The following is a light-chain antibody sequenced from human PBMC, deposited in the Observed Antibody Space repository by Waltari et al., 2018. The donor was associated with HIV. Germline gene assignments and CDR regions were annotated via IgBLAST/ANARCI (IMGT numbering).Light chain of an antibody. Sequence: QSALTQPPSASGSPGQSVTISCTGTSSDVGGYKYDSWYQQHLGRAPKLIIYEVTKRPSGVPDRFFGSKSGNTASLTVSGLQADDEADYYCSSYAASSNLVFGGGTKLTVL. CDR1: SSDVGGYKY. J-gene: IGLJ3*02. CDR3: SSYAASSNLV. CDR2: EVT. V-gene: IGLV2-8*01.